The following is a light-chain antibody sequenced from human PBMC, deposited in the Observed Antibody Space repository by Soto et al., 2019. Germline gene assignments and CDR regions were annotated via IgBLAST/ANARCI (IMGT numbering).Light chain of an antibody. CDR1: QSVKYN. J-gene: IGKJ4*01. Sequence: EIVMTQSPATLSVSPGERATLSCRASQSVKYNLAWYQQKPGQAPRLLVSGASTRATGIPARFSGSGSGTEFTLTISSLQSEDFAVYYCQHYNNWPRSFGGGTKVEIK. CDR3: QHYNNWPRS. V-gene: IGKV3-15*01. CDR2: GAS.